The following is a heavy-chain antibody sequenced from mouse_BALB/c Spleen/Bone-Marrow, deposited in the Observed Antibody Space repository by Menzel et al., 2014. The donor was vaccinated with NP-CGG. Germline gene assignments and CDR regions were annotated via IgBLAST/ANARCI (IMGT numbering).Heavy chain of an antibody. CDR3: AADIDYDSDEAGAMDY. V-gene: IGHV7-3*02. D-gene: IGHD2-4*01. J-gene: IGHJ4*01. CDR1: GFTFSDYY. CDR2: IRNKAYGDST. Sequence: EVMLVESGGGLVQPGGSLILSCATSGFTFSDYYISWVRQPPGKALDWLGFIRNKAYGDSTEYSTSVKGRFTISRDNSQSIHYLQMNTLRAEDSDDHYCAADIDYDSDEAGAMDYWGQGTPVTVSS.